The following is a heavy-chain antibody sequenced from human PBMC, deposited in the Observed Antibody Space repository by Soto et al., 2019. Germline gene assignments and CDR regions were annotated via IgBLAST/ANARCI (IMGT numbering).Heavy chain of an antibody. CDR3: ARVPVQSFDI. CDR1: GFTFSSYS. J-gene: IGHJ3*02. Sequence: PGGSLRLSCAASGFTFSSYSMNWVRQAPGKGLEWVSSISSSSSYIYYADSVKGRFTISRDNAKNSLYLRMNSLRAEDTAVYYCARVPVQSFDIWGQGTMVTVSS. V-gene: IGHV3-21*01. CDR2: ISSSSSYI.